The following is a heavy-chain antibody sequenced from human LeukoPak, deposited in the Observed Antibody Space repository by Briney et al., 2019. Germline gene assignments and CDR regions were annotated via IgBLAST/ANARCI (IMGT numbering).Heavy chain of an antibody. CDR3: ARDRATLSYYDSSNYAKVLDS. D-gene: IGHD3-22*01. J-gene: IGHJ4*02. V-gene: IGHV4-4*07. Sequence: MTSETLSLTGNVSGRSISNYLWSSIRPPAGKGLEGIGHTYTSGRTNYTPSLKSRVTMSIDTSNNQFSLKMTSVTAADTAVYYCARDRATLSYYDSSNYAKVLDSWGQGTLVTVSS. CDR1: GRSISNYL. CDR2: TYTSGRT.